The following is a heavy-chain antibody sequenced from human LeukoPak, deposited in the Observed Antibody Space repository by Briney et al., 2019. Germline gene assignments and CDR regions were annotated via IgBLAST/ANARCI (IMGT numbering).Heavy chain of an antibody. CDR2: IYTSGST. V-gene: IGHV4-4*07. D-gene: IGHD3-22*01. J-gene: IGHJ4*02. CDR1: GGSIIDYY. Sequence: PSETLSLTCTVSGGSIIDYYWSWIRQSAGKGLEWIGRIYTSGSTNYNPSLKSRVAMSVDTSKNQFSLKLTSVTAADTAVYYCARPLYYDSSGYYYVLGYWGQGTLVTVSS. CDR3: ARPLYYDSSGYYYVLGY.